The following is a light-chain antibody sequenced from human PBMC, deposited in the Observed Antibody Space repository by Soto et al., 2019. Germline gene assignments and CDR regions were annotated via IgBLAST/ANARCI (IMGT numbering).Light chain of an antibody. CDR3: MQGTHWPRT. J-gene: IGKJ1*01. V-gene: IGKV2-30*01. Sequence: DVVMTQSPLSLPVTLGQPASISCRSSQSLVYSDGNTYLNWFPQRPGQSPRRLIYKVSNRDSGVPDRFSGSGSGTDCTLKISRVEAEDVGVYYCMQGTHWPRTFGQGTKVEIK. CDR1: QSLVYSDGNTY. CDR2: KVS.